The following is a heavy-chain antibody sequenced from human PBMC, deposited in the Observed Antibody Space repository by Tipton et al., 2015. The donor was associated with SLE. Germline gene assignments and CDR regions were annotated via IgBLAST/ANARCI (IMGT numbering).Heavy chain of an antibody. CDR3: ARAYSSDNAFDI. D-gene: IGHD6-25*01. Sequence: TLSLTCTVSGGSISSSSYYWGWIRKPPGKGLEWIGSIYYSGSTYYNPSLKSRVTISVDTSKNQFSLKLSSVTAADTAVYYCARAYSSDNAFDIWGQGTMVTVSS. CDR1: GGSISSSSYY. V-gene: IGHV4-39*07. J-gene: IGHJ3*02. CDR2: IYYSGST.